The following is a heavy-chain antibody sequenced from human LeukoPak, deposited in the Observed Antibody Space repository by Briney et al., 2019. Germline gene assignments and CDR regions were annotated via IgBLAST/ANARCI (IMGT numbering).Heavy chain of an antibody. J-gene: IGHJ3*02. CDR2: TYYRSKWHT. CDR3: AREQQLGPIVDTRPLDAFDI. Sequence: SQTLSLTCAISGDSVSSNSGAWNWIRQSPSRDLEWLARTYYRSKWHTDYAVSVKSRIIINPDTSKNQFSLQLNSVTPEDTAVYYCAREQQLGPIVDTRPLDAFDIWGQGTLVTVSS. V-gene: IGHV6-1*01. D-gene: IGHD6-13*01. CDR1: GDSVSSNSGA.